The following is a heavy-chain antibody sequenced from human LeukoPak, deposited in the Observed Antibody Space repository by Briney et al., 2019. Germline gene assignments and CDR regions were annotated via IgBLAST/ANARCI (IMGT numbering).Heavy chain of an antibody. CDR3: ARGGSSDWYENAFDI. Sequence: GGALRLSCAASGFTFSSYWMSWVRQAPGKGLEWVANIKQDGSEKYYVDSVKGRFTISRDNAKNSLYLHMNSLRAEDTAVYYCARGGSSDWYENAFDIWGQGTMVTVSS. V-gene: IGHV3-7*01. CDR1: GFTFSSYW. CDR2: IKQDGSEK. J-gene: IGHJ3*02. D-gene: IGHD6-19*01.